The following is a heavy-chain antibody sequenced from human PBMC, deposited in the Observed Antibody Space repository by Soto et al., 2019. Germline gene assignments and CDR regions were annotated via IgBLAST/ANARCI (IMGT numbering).Heavy chain of an antibody. CDR2: TYYTSKWYN. V-gene: IGHV6-1*01. Sequence: QVQLQQSGPGLVKPSQTLSLTCAISGDSVSSNSAIWNWFRQSPSRGLEWLGRTYYTSKWYNDYAVSVRSRISINPDTSKNQVSLQLNSVTPEDTAVYYCAKVYSSGCSFYYGTDVWGQGTTVTVSS. D-gene: IGHD6-19*01. J-gene: IGHJ6*02. CDR3: AKVYSSGCSFYYGTDV. CDR1: GDSVSSNSAI.